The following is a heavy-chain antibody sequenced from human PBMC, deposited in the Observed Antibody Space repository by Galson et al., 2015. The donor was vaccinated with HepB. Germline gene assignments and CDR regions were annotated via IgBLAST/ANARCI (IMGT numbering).Heavy chain of an antibody. Sequence: LSLTCTVSGASISSSSYYWGWIRQPPGQGLESIGTVFYSGSTDFNPSLKNRVTMSVDSAKNQFSLKLTSVTATDTAVYYCARLSVVGWESDDWGQGTLVTVSS. CDR1: GASISSSSYY. D-gene: IGHD2-15*01. J-gene: IGHJ4*02. V-gene: IGHV4-39*01. CDR3: ARLSVVGWESDD. CDR2: VFYSGST.